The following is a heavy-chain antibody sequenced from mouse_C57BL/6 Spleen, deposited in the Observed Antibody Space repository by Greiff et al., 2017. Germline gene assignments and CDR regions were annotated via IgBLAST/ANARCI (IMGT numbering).Heavy chain of an antibody. Sequence: QVQLKQSGPELVKPGASVKLSCKASGYTFTSYDINWVKQRPGQGLEWIGWIYPRDGSTKYNEKFKGKATLTVDTSSSTAYMELHSLTSEDSAVYFCAREVYYYGSSLRSYYFDYWGQGTTLTVSS. D-gene: IGHD1-1*01. CDR2: IYPRDGST. CDR3: AREVYYYGSSLRSYYFDY. CDR1: GYTFTSYD. V-gene: IGHV1-85*01. J-gene: IGHJ2*01.